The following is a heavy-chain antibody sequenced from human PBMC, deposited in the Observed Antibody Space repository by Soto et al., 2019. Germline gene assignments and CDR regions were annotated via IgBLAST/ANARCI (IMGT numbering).Heavy chain of an antibody. Sequence: GGSLRLSCAASAFTFKNHWMHWVRQVPGKGPVWVSRINGDGSFTSYADSVKGRFTISRDNAKNSLYLQMNSLRAEDTAVYYCAREYCSSTSCLNWFDPWGQGTLVTVSS. J-gene: IGHJ5*02. D-gene: IGHD2-2*01. V-gene: IGHV3-74*01. CDR2: INGDGSFT. CDR1: AFTFKNHW. CDR3: AREYCSSTSCLNWFDP.